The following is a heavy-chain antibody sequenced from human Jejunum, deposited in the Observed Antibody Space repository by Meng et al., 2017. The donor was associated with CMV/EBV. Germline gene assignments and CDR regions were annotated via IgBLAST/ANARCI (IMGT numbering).Heavy chain of an antibody. J-gene: IGHJ4*02. CDR3: ARPMGTDGYYYFDY. CDR1: GYSFTNYA. Sequence: KASGYSFTNYAINWVQQARGQGLEWMGWINTYTGKPTYAQGFTGRFVFSLDTSVSTAYLQINSLEGEDTAVYYCARPMGTDGYYYFDYWGLGTLVTVSS. D-gene: IGHD3-3*01. V-gene: IGHV7-4-1*02. CDR2: INTYTGKP.